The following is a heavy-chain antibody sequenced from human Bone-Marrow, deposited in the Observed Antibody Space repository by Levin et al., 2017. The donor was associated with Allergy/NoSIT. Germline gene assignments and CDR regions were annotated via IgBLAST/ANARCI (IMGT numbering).Heavy chain of an antibody. CDR1: GFIFSDYG. J-gene: IGHJ1*01. D-gene: IGHD3-9*01. CDR2: IWYDGSNE. Sequence: GGSLRLSCAASGFIFSDYGLHWVRQAPGKGLEWVAVIWYDGSNEYYADSVRGRFTISRDNSKNIVYLQMNSLRAEDTAVYYCTRDGASLTTIHQNFQYWGQGTLVTVSS. V-gene: IGHV3-33*01. CDR3: TRDGASLTTIHQNFQY.